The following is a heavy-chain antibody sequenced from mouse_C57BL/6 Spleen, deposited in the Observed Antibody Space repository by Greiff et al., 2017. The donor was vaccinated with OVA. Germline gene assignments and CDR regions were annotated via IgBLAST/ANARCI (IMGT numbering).Heavy chain of an antibody. Sequence: VQLKESVAELVRPGASVKLSCTASGFNIKDDYMHWVKQRPEQGLEWIGWIDPENGDTEYASKFQGKATITADTSSNTAYLQLSSLTSEDTAVYYCTVDGYFAYWGQGTLVTVSA. V-gene: IGHV14-4*01. D-gene: IGHD2-3*01. CDR2: IDPENGDT. CDR3: TVDGYFAY. J-gene: IGHJ3*01. CDR1: GFNIKDDY.